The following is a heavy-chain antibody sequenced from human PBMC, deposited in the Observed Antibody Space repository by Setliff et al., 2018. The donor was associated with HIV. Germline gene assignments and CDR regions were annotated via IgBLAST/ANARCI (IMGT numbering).Heavy chain of an antibody. CDR1: GYSFTSYW. D-gene: IGHD3-3*01. Sequence: PGESLKISCRGSGYSFTSYWIGWVRQMPGKGLEWMGIIYPADSDTRYSPSFQGQVTISADKSMDTAYLQWSSLKASDTAMYYCARAVREKVFRFLEWPAYYDSWGQGTLVTVSS. CDR3: ARAVREKVFRFLEWPAYYDS. V-gene: IGHV5-51*01. CDR2: IYPADSDT. J-gene: IGHJ4*02.